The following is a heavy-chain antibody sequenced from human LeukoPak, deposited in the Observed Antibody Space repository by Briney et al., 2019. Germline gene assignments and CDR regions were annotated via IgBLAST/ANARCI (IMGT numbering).Heavy chain of an antibody. Sequence: GGSLRLSXAASGFTFSSYSMNWVRQAPGKGMEWVSSISSSSSYIYYADSVKGRFAISRDNAKNSLYLQMNSLRAEDTAVYYCARAYYDSSGYYFDYWGQGTLVTVSS. D-gene: IGHD3-22*01. V-gene: IGHV3-21*01. J-gene: IGHJ4*02. CDR3: ARAYYDSSGYYFDY. CDR2: ISSSSSYI. CDR1: GFTFSSYS.